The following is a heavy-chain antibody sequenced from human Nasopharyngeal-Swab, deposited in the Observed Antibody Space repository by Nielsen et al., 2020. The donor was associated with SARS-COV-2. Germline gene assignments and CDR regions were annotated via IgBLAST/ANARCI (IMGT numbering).Heavy chain of an antibody. J-gene: IGHJ3*02. CDR1: GFTFSSYA. CDR2: ISYDGSNK. D-gene: IGHD1-26*01. V-gene: IGHV3-30*04. Sequence: GESLNISCAASGFTFSSYAMHWVRQAPGKGLAWVAVISYDGSNKYYADSVKGRFTISRDNSKNTLYLQMNSLRAEDTAVYYCARAHSGSYFGAFDIWGQGTMVTVSS. CDR3: ARAHSGSYFGAFDI.